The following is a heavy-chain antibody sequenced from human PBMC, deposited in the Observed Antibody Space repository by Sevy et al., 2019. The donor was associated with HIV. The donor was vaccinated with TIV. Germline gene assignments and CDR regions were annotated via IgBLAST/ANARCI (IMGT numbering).Heavy chain of an antibody. CDR1: GFTVSTNY. J-gene: IGHJ4*02. Sequence: GGSLRLSCAASGFTVSTNYMSWVRQAPGKGLEWVSAIYRGGSTYYADSVKGRFTISRDNSKNTLYLQMNSLRVEDTAVYYCASSSPHSSGWYYFDYWGQGTLVTVSS. D-gene: IGHD6-19*01. CDR2: IYRGGST. V-gene: IGHV3-53*01. CDR3: ASSSPHSSGWYYFDY.